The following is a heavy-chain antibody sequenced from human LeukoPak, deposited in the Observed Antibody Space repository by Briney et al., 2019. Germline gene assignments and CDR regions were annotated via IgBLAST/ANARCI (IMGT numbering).Heavy chain of an antibody. CDR2: IYYGGST. V-gene: IGHV4-34*01. CDR1: GGSFSDYY. Sequence: SETLSLTCAVYGGSFSDYYWGWIRQPPGKGLEWIGNIYYGGSTYYNPSLKSRVTISVDTSKNQFSLKLSSVTAADTAVYNCARRDDHDAFDIWGQGTMVTVSS. J-gene: IGHJ3*02. CDR3: ARRDDHDAFDI. D-gene: IGHD3-3*01.